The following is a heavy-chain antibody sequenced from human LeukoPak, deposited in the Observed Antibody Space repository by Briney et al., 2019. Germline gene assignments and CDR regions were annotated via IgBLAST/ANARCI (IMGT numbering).Heavy chain of an antibody. CDR3: ARAVAGENFPFDY. Sequence: GGSLRLSCAASGFTFSSYAMHWVRQAPGKGLEWVSYISSSGSTIYYADSVKGRFTISRDNAKNSLYLQMNSLRAEDTAVYYCARAVAGENFPFDYWGQGTLVTVSS. CDR2: ISSSGSTI. CDR1: GFTFSSYA. V-gene: IGHV3-48*04. J-gene: IGHJ4*02. D-gene: IGHD6-19*01.